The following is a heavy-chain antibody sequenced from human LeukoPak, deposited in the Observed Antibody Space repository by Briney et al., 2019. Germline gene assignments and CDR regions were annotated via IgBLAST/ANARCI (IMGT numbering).Heavy chain of an antibody. V-gene: IGHV5-51*01. D-gene: IGHD6-19*01. CDR3: ARPDISGWFLIDY. CDR2: IYPGDSDT. J-gene: IGHJ4*02. CDR1: GYSSTTYW. Sequence: GESLKISCKGSGYSSTTYWIGWVRQMPGKGLEWMGIIYPGDSDTRYSPFFQGQVTISVDKSTTTAYLQWSSLKASDTAMYYCARPDISGWFLIDYWGQGTLVTVSS.